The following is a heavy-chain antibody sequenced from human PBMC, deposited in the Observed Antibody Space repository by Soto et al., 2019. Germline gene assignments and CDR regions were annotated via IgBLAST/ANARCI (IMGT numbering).Heavy chain of an antibody. D-gene: IGHD5-12*01. CDR2: IYYSGNT. CDR1: GGSISYYY. Sequence: SETLSLTCTVPGGSISYYYWGWIRQPPGKGLEWIGSIYYSGNTHYNPSLKSRVTISVGTSMNQFSLNLDSVTAVDSAVYYCVRGGYVHAFDYWGQGALVTVSS. CDR3: VRGGYVHAFDY. J-gene: IGHJ4*02. V-gene: IGHV4-59*01.